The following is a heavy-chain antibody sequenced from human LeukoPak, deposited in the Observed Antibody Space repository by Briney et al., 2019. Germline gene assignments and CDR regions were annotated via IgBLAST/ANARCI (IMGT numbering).Heavy chain of an antibody. Sequence: GGSLRLSCAASGFTFSSYEFHWVRQAPGKGLEWVAVISYDGSNKYYADSVKGRFTISRDNSKNTLYLQMNSLRAEDTAVYYCAREPGPSWYSGSYFDYWGQGTLVTVSS. D-gene: IGHD1-26*01. CDR1: GFTFSSYE. J-gene: IGHJ4*02. CDR2: ISYDGSNK. CDR3: AREPGPSWYSGSYFDY. V-gene: IGHV3-30*04.